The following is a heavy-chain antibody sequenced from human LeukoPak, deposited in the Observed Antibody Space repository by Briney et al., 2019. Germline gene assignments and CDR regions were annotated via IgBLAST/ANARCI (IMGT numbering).Heavy chain of an antibody. CDR2: LYTSGSI. CDR1: GASISNYY. D-gene: IGHD3-10*01. J-gene: IGHJ4*02. Sequence: SEALSLTCTVSGASISNYYWSWIRQPAGKGLEWIGRLYTSGSINFNPSLKSRITMSVDTSKNQFSLRLSSVTAADTAVYYCAGATRGSGYFDYWGQGTLVTVSS. CDR3: AGATRGSGYFDY. V-gene: IGHV4-4*07.